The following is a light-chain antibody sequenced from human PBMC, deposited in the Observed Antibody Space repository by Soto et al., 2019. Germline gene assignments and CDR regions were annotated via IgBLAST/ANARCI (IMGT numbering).Light chain of an antibody. CDR2: KAS. CDR3: QQYNSYSRA. Sequence: DIQMTQSPSTLSASVVDRVTITCRASQIISSWLAWYQQKPGKAPKLLIYKASNLESGLPSRFPGSGSGTEFTLTISSLQPDAFATHYRQQYNSYSRAFGPGTKVDIK. J-gene: IGKJ3*01. CDR1: QIISSW. V-gene: IGKV1-5*03.